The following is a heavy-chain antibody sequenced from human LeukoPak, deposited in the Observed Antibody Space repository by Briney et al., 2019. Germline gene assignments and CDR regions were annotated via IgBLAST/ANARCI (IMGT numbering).Heavy chain of an antibody. J-gene: IGHJ3*02. CDR1: GYTFTSYA. CDR2: INAGNGNT. V-gene: IGHV1-3*01. CDR3: ARDGSYSYGSGSRRTLDI. Sequence: ASVKVSCKASGYTFTSYAMHWVRQAPGQRLEWMGWINAGNGNTKYSQKFQGRVTITRDTSASTAYMELSSLRSEDTAVYYCARDGSYSYGSGSRRTLDIWGQGTMVTVSS. D-gene: IGHD3-10*01.